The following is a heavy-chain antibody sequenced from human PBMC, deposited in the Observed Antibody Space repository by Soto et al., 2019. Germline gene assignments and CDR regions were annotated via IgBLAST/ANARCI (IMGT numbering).Heavy chain of an antibody. CDR3: ARAYGDYGNYYLDS. D-gene: IGHD4-17*01. CDR2: IYHSAYT. CDR1: GGSISSGDYS. V-gene: IGHV4-30-2*01. J-gene: IGHJ4*02. Sequence: SETLSLTCAVSGGSISSGDYSWSWIRQPPGKGLEFIGYIYHSAYTYYIPSLKSRVTISVDGSKNQFSLKLNSVTAADTAVYYCARAYGDYGNYYLDSWGQGILVTVSS.